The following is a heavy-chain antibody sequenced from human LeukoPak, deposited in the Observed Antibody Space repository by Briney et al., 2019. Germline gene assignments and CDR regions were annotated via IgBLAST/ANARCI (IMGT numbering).Heavy chain of an antibody. CDR2: INHSGST. CDR3: ARRGGYQLPFDY. CDR1: GGSISSYY. V-gene: IGHV4-34*01. D-gene: IGHD2-2*01. J-gene: IGHJ4*02. Sequence: SETLSLTCTVSGGSISSYYWSWIRQPPGKGLEWIGEINHSGSTNYNPSLKSRVTISVDTSKNRFSLKLSSVTAADTAVYYCARRGGYQLPFDYWGQGTLVTVSS.